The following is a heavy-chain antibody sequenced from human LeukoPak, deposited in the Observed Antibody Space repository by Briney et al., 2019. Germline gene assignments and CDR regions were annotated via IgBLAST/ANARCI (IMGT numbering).Heavy chain of an antibody. CDR2: ITLSSSSI. CDR3: AKDDWNLRGSDF. J-gene: IGHJ4*02. Sequence: GGSLRLSCAASGFNFNNYNMNWVRQAPGKGLEWVSYITLSSSSIYYADSVKGRFTISRDNAKNSLYLQMNSLRAEDTAVYYCAKDDWNLRGSDFWGQGTLVTVSS. D-gene: IGHD1-1*01. V-gene: IGHV3-48*01. CDR1: GFNFNNYN.